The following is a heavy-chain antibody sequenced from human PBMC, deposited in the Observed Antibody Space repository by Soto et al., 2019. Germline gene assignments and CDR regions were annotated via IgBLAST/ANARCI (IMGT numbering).Heavy chain of an antibody. CDR2: INPNSGGT. D-gene: IGHD3-3*01. V-gene: IGHV1-2*04. CDR3: ARSKYYVYWCGYYSGILDY. J-gene: IGHJ4*02. CDR1: GYTFTVYY. Sequence: ASVKVSCKASGYTFTVYYMHWVRQAPGQGLEWMGWINPNSGGTNYAQKFQGWVTLTRDTSISTAYMELSRLRSDGTAVYNCARSKYYVYWCGYYSGILDYWGQGSSVXVSA.